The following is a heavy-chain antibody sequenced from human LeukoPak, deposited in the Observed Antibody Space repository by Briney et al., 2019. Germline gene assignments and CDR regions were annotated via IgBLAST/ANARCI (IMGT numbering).Heavy chain of an antibody. CDR1: GGSISSYY. J-gene: IGHJ6*03. Sequence: LETLSLTCTVSGGSISSYYWSWLRQPPGKGLEWIWYIYYSGSTNYNPSLKSRVTISVDTSKNQFSLKLSSVTAADTAVYYCARWGIAARLHYMDVWGKGTTVTVSS. CDR3: ARWGIAARLHYMDV. V-gene: IGHV4-59*01. D-gene: IGHD6-6*01. CDR2: IYYSGST.